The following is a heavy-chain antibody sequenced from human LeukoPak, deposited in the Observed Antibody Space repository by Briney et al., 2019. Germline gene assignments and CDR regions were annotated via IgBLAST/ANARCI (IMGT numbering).Heavy chain of an antibody. Sequence: SETLSLTCTVSGGSISSGGYYWSWIRQHPGKGLEWIGYIYYSGGTYFNPSLKSRVTISVDTSKNQFSLKLSSVTAADTAVYYCARDLYYYDSSGYSFGWYFDLWGRGTLVTVSS. CDR3: ARDLYYYDSSGYSFGWYFDL. J-gene: IGHJ2*01. V-gene: IGHV4-31*03. CDR2: IYYSGGT. CDR1: GGSISSGGYY. D-gene: IGHD3-22*01.